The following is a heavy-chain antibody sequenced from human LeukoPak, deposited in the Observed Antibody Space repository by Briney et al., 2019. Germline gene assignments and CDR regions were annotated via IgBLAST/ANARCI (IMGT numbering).Heavy chain of an antibody. V-gene: IGHV1-8*03. Sequence: ASVKVSCKASGYTFTSYDINWVRQATGQGLEWMGWMNPNSGNTGYAQKFQGRVTITRNTSISTAYMELSSLRSEDTAVYYCASGIAAAGNFDYWGQGTLVTVSS. CDR3: ASGIAAAGNFDY. D-gene: IGHD6-13*01. J-gene: IGHJ4*02. CDR1: GYTFTSYD. CDR2: MNPNSGNT.